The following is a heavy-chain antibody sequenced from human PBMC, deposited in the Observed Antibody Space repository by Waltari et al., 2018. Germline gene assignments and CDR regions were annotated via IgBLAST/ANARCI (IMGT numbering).Heavy chain of an antibody. V-gene: IGHV5-51*01. CDR1: GYSFTSYW. CDR2: IYPGDSDT. J-gene: IGHJ6*03. CDR3: AREAVTSRENYYYYMDV. D-gene: IGHD1-26*01. Sequence: EVQLVQSGAEVKKPGESLQSSCKGSGYSFTSYWIGWVRQMPGKGLEWMGIIYPGDSDTRYSPSFQGQVTISADKSISTAYLQWSSLKASDTAMYYCAREAVTSRENYYYYMDVWGKGTTVTVSS.